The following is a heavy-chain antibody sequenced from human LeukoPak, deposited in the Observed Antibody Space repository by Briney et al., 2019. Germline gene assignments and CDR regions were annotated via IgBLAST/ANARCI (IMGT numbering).Heavy chain of an antibody. CDR1: GGSISSSSYY. CDR3: AREYSSSWSLSYYYYYGMDV. V-gene: IGHV4-39*02. Sequence: PSETLSLTCNVSGGSISSSSYYWGWIRQPPGKGLEWLGSIYYSGSTYYNPSLKSRVTISVDTSKNQFSLKLSSVTAADTAVYYCAREYSSSWSLSYYYYYGMDVWGQGTTVTVPS. D-gene: IGHD6-13*01. CDR2: IYYSGST. J-gene: IGHJ6*02.